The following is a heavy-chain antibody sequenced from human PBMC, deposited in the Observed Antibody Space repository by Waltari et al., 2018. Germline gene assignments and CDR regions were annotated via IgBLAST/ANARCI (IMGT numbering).Heavy chain of an antibody. Sequence: QVQLVQSGAEVKKPGASVKVSCKASGYTFTSYGISWVRQAPGQGLEWMGWISAYNGNTNYAQKLQGRVTMTTDTSTSTAYMELRSLGSDDTAVYYCARENPYSSSWYLDGRGGAFDVWGQGTMVTVSS. V-gene: IGHV1-18*01. J-gene: IGHJ3*01. D-gene: IGHD6-13*01. CDR1: GYTFTSYG. CDR2: ISAYNGNT. CDR3: ARENPYSSSWYLDGRGGAFDV.